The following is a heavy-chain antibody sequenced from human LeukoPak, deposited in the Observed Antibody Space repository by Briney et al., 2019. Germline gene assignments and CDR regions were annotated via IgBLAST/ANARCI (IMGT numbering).Heavy chain of an antibody. V-gene: IGHV4-34*01. CDR2: INHSGST. CDR3: ARGFYRPLRIVDFWSGYQWPNYYYYYMDV. D-gene: IGHD3-3*01. J-gene: IGHJ6*03. CDR1: GGSFSGYY. Sequence: SETLSLTCAVYGGSFSGYYWSWIRQPPGKGLEWIGEINHSGSTNYNPSLKSRVTISVDTSKNQFSLKLSSVTAADTAVYYCARGFYRPLRIVDFWSGYQWPNYYYYYMDVWGKGTTVTVSS.